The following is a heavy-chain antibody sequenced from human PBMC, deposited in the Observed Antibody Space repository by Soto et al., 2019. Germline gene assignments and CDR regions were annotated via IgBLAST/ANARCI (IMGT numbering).Heavy chain of an antibody. V-gene: IGHV1-18*01. CDR2: ISAYNGNT. D-gene: IGHD2-15*01. Sequence: QVQLVQSGAEVKKPGASVKVSCKASGYTFTSYGISWVRQAPGQGLEWMGWISAYNGNTNYAQKLQGRVTMTTDTSTSTAYMELRSLRSDDTAVYYCAGAYCSGGSCFWFDPWGQGTLVTVSS. CDR3: AGAYCSGGSCFWFDP. J-gene: IGHJ5*02. CDR1: GYTFTSYG.